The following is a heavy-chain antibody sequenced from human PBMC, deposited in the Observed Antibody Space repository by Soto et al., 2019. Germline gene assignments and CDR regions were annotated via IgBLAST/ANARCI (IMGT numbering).Heavy chain of an antibody. J-gene: IGHJ4*02. D-gene: IGHD1-26*01. Sequence: TSETLSLTCTVSGGSISSGVYYWSWIRQHPGKGLEWIGYIYYSGSTYYNYYNPSLKSRVTISVDTSKNQFSLKLSSVTAADTAVYYCARTPLLWGQGTLVTVSS. CDR1: GGSISSGVYY. V-gene: IGHV4-31*03. CDR3: ARTPLL. CDR2: IYYSGSTYYN.